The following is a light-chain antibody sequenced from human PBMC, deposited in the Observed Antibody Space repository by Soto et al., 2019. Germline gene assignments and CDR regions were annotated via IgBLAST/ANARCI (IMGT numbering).Light chain of an antibody. J-gene: IGKJ1*01. CDR2: GAS. CDR1: QSVSSSY. CDR3: QQYSSSPPQT. V-gene: IGKV3-20*01. Sequence: EIVLTQSPGTLSLSPGERATLSCRASQSVSSSYLAWYQQKPGQAPRLLIYGASSRATGIPDRFSGSGSGTAFTLTISRLEPEDFAVYYCQQYSSSPPQTFGQGTKV.